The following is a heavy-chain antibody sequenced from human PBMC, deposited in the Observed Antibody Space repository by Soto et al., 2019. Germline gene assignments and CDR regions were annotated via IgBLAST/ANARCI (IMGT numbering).Heavy chain of an antibody. CDR1: GFTFSNSG. J-gene: IGHJ3*01. Sequence: GGSPRLSCATSGFTFSNSGMHWVRQAPGKRLEWVAFISLISYDGNNQYYGDSAKGRFTISRDTSRNTLYLQMNSPRPDDTAVYYCAKDGYHAAFDVWGQGTMVTVSS. D-gene: IGHD5-12*01. CDR3: AKDGYHAAFDV. V-gene: IGHV3-30*18. CDR2: ISYDGNNQ.